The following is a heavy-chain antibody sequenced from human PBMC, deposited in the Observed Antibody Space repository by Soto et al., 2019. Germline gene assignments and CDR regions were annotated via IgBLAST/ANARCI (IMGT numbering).Heavy chain of an antibody. CDR2: IWYDGSNK. Sequence: GGSLRLSCAASGFTFSSYGMXWVRQAPGKGLEWVAVIWYDGSNKYYADSVKGRFTISRDNSKNTLYLQMNSLRAEDTAVYYCARWSQQLVPLGTWGQGTLVTVSS. J-gene: IGHJ4*02. V-gene: IGHV3-33*01. D-gene: IGHD6-13*01. CDR3: ARWSQQLVPLGT. CDR1: GFTFSSYG.